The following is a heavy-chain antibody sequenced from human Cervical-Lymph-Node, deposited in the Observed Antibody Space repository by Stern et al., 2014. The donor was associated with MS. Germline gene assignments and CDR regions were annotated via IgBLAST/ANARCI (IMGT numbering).Heavy chain of an antibody. CDR1: GGSISSSGYY. Sequence: VQLVESGPGLVKPSQTLSLTCTVSGGSISSSGYYWSWIRQPADKGLEWIGRIHDSGSTYYNPSLKSRVAISMDKANNHFSLKLPSLTAADTAVYYCATTRWDLFTWNWFDPWGQGTLVTVSS. D-gene: IGHD1-26*01. CDR2: IHDSGST. CDR3: ATTRWDLFTWNWFDP. J-gene: IGHJ5*02. V-gene: IGHV4-61*02.